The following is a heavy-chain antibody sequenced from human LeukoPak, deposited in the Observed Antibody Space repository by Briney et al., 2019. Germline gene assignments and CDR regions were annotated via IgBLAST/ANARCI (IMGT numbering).Heavy chain of an antibody. D-gene: IGHD3-10*01. J-gene: IGHJ4*02. CDR3: ARGSSTVSGFDY. Sequence: GGSLRLSCAASGFTFSSYSMTWVRQAPGKGLEWVSSISSSSSYIYYVDSVKGRFTISRDNAKSSLYLQMNRLRAEDTAFYYCARGSSTVSGFDYWGLGTLVTVSS. V-gene: IGHV3-21*01. CDR1: GFTFSSYS. CDR2: ISSSSSYI.